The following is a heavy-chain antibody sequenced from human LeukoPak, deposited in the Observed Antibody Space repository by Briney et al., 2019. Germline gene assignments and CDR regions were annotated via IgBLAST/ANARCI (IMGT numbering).Heavy chain of an antibody. Sequence: GGSLRLSCAASGYTFSSYAMNWVRQAPGKGLEWVSATGSTGVSTFYADSVKGRFTVSRDNSKNTLSLQMNSLRAEDTAVYYCAKDPGVVPAHYFDYWGQGILVTVSS. J-gene: IGHJ4*02. CDR3: AKDPGVVPAHYFDY. CDR2: TGSTGVST. V-gene: IGHV3-23*01. CDR1: GYTFSSYA. D-gene: IGHD2-2*01.